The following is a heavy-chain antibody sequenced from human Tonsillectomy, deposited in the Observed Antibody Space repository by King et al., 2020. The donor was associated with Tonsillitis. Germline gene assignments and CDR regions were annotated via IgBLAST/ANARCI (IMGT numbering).Heavy chain of an antibody. V-gene: IGHV1-69*04. CDR1: GGTFSSYA. CDR3: ASLLESGVVGGGDY. J-gene: IGHJ4*02. CDR2: IIPILGIA. D-gene: IGHD3-10*01. Sequence: QLVQSGAEVKKPGSSVKVSCKASGGTFSSYAISWVRQAPGQGLEWMGRIIPILGIANYAQKFQGRVTITADKSTSTAYMELSSLRSEDTAVYYCASLLESGVVGGGDYWGQGTLVTVSS.